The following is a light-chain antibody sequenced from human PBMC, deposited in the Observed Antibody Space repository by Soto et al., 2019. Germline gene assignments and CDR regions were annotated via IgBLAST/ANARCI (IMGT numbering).Light chain of an antibody. Sequence: EIVLTQSPGTLSLSPGERATLSCRASHSITTNYLAWYQHKPGQAPRLLIYGASIRPNGIPDRFSGSGSGTDVTLTISRLEPEDFAVYYCQRYGPSPQETFGQGTKLEI. V-gene: IGKV3-20*01. J-gene: IGKJ2*01. CDR1: HSITTNY. CDR2: GAS. CDR3: QRYGPSPQET.